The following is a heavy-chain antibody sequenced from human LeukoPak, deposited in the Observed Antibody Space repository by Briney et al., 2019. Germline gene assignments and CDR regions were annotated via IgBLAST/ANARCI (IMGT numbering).Heavy chain of an antibody. V-gene: IGHV4-59*08. CDR3: ARHPSQHGAMVGDY. Sequence: SETLSLTCTVSGGSINSYYWSWIRQPPGKGLEWIGFIYHSGSSSYNPSLKSRVTMSLETSKNQFSLKLSSVTAADTALYYCARHPSQHGAMVGDYWGQGTLVTVSS. CDR2: IYHSGSS. D-gene: IGHD5-18*01. J-gene: IGHJ4*02. CDR1: GGSINSYY.